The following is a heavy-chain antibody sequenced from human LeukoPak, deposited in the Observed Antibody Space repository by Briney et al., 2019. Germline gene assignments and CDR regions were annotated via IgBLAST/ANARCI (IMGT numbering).Heavy chain of an antibody. J-gene: IGHJ4*02. CDR3: ARGTYYYGSGSYSGATFDY. V-gene: IGHV3-11*01. D-gene: IGHD3-10*01. CDR2: VSSGSSTI. CDR1: GFTFSDYY. Sequence: GGSLRLSCAASGFTFSDYYMSWIRQAPGKGLEWVSYVSSGSSTIYYADSVKGRFTVSRDNGKNSLYLQMNSLRAEDTALYYCARGTYYYGSGSYSGATFDYWGQGTLVTVSS.